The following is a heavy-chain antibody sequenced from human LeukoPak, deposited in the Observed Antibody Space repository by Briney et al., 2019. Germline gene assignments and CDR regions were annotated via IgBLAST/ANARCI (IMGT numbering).Heavy chain of an antibody. V-gene: IGHV3-66*01. CDR3: ARSLVGGTQLPYYFVD. J-gene: IGHJ4*02. Sequence: TGGSLRLSCAASGFSVTDNYLTWVRQAPGKGLECVSLIDSVGGTYYADSVRVRFTISRDSSKNTLYLEMNRLRAEDTGVYYCARSLVGGTQLPYYFVDWGQGTPVTVSS. CDR2: IDSVGGT. D-gene: IGHD1-26*01. CDR1: GFSVTDNY.